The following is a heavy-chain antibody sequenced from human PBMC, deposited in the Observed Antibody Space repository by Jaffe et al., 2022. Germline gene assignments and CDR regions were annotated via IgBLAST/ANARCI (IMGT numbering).Heavy chain of an antibody. D-gene: IGHD3-16*01. Sequence: EVQLVESGGGLVQPGRSLRLSCAASGFTFDDYAMHWVRQAPGKGLEWVSGISWNSGSIGYADSVKGRFTISRDNAKNSLYLQMNSLRAEDTALYYCAKDTRLGGMGLYYFDYWGQGTLVTVSS. CDR3: AKDTRLGGMGLYYFDY. V-gene: IGHV3-9*01. J-gene: IGHJ4*02. CDR1: GFTFDDYA. CDR2: ISWNSGSI.